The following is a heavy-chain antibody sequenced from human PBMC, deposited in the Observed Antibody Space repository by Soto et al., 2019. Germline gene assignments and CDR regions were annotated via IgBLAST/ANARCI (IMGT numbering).Heavy chain of an antibody. V-gene: IGHV2-5*02. CDR3: ARIGLGAAANNWTDP. Sequence: QITLKESGPTLVKPTQTLTLTCTFSGFSLSTSGVGVGWIRQPPGKALEWLALIYCEDDKRYSPSLKSRLTNTKNPSKNQVVLTMTHTEPVVRARHYCARIGLGAAANNWTDPWGQGTLVTVSS. CDR2: IYCEDDK. CDR1: GFSLSTSGVG. D-gene: IGHD6-13*01. J-gene: IGHJ5*02.